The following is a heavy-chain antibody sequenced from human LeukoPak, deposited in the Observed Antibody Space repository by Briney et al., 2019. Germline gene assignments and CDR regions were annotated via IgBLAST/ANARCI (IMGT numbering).Heavy chain of an antibody. V-gene: IGHV4-39*07. CDR2: INHSGST. CDR1: GGSVSSSSYC. Sequence: SETLSLTCTVSGGSVSSSSYCWSWIRQPPGKGLEWIGEINHSGSTNYNPSLKSRVTISVDTSKNQFSLKLSSVTAADTAVYYCARSGGSYGYTGRDYYYYYYMDVWGKGTTVTVSS. D-gene: IGHD5-18*01. J-gene: IGHJ6*03. CDR3: ARSGGSYGYTGRDYYYYYYMDV.